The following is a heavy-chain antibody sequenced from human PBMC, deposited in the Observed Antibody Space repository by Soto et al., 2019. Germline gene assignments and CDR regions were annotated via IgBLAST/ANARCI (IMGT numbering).Heavy chain of an antibody. CDR2: ISYDGSNK. CDR1: GFTFSSYG. CDR3: AKSRHSDAFDI. V-gene: IGHV3-30*18. Sequence: QVQLVESGGGVVQPGRSLRLSCAASGFTFSSYGMHWVRQAPGKGLERVAVISYDGSNKYYADSVKGRFTISRDNSKNTLYLQMNSLRAEDTAVYYCAKSRHSDAFDIWGQGTMVTVSS. J-gene: IGHJ3*02.